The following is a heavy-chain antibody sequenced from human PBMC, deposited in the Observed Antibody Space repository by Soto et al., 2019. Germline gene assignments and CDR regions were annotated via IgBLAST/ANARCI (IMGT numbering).Heavy chain of an antibody. J-gene: IGHJ4*02. Sequence: GGSLRLSCAASGFAFSTFAMTWVRQAPGKGLEWVAAISVSGNSAYYADSVKGRFTISRDNSQNSVFLQMSSLRADDTAVYYCARDQLRPGILYSLGVLLPEYGLWGQGTLVTVSS. V-gene: IGHV3-23*01. CDR2: ISVSGNSA. CDR1: GFAFSTFA. D-gene: IGHD3-22*01. CDR3: ARDQLRPGILYSLGVLLPEYGL.